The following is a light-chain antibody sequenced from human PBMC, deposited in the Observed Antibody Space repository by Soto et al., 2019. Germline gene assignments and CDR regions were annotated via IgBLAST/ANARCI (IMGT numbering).Light chain of an antibody. Sequence: QSALTQPASVSGSPGQSITISCTGTSSDVGSYNLVSWYQQRPGKAPKLMIYEGSKRPSGVSNRFSGSKSGNTASLTISGLQAEDEADYYCCSYASSRSLVFGGGTKLTVL. CDR3: CSYASSRSLV. V-gene: IGLV2-23*01. CDR1: SSDVGSYNL. CDR2: EGS. J-gene: IGLJ2*01.